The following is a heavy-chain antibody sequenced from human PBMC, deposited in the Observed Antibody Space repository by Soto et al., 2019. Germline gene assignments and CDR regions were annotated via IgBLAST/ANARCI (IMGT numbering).Heavy chain of an antibody. CDR3: AKDQVPTTGEFDY. Sequence: EVQLLESGGGLVQPGGSLRLSCAASGFTISSYAMSGVRQAPGKGLEWVSAISGSGGSTYYADSVKGRFTISRDNSKNTLYLQMNSLRAEDTAVYYCAKDQVPTTGEFDYWGQGTLVTVSS. CDR2: ISGSGGST. V-gene: IGHV3-23*01. CDR1: GFTISSYA. D-gene: IGHD1-26*01. J-gene: IGHJ4*02.